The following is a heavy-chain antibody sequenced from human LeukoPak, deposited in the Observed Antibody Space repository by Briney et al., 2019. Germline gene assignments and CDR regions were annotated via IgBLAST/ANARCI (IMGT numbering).Heavy chain of an antibody. J-gene: IGHJ5*02. D-gene: IGHD6-13*01. CDR2: IHYSGST. Sequence: SETLSLTCTVSGGSISSGDYYWSWIRQPPGKGLEWIGYIHYSGSTYYNPSLKSRVTISVDTSKNQFSLKLSSVTAADTAVYYCALRLAAAAGAWFDPWGQGTLVTVSS. CDR1: GGSISSGDYY. CDR3: ALRLAAAAGAWFDP. V-gene: IGHV4-30-4*08.